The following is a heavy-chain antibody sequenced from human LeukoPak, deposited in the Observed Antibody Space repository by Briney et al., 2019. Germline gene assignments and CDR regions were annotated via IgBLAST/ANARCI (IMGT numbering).Heavy chain of an antibody. Sequence: GGSLRLSCAASGFTFSSYGMHWVRQAPGKGLEWVAFIRFDGTNKYSADSVKGRFTISRDNSKDTLYLQMNSLRAEDTAVYYCAKDPHTGYSFAYWGQGTLVTVSS. CDR1: GFTFSSYG. D-gene: IGHD5-18*01. CDR2: IRFDGTNK. J-gene: IGHJ4*02. V-gene: IGHV3-30*02. CDR3: AKDPHTGYSFAY.